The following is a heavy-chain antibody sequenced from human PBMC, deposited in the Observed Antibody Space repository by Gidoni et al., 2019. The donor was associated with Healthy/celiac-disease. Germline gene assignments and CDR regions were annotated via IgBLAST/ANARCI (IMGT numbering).Heavy chain of an antibody. CDR3: ARVAGVYYDYIWGSWHPDNWFDP. D-gene: IGHD3-16*01. CDR2: IYYSGST. V-gene: IGHV4-30-4*01. CDR1: GGSISSVDYS. Sequence: QVQLQESGPGLVTPSQTLSLTCTVSGGSISSVDYSWSWLRQPPGKGLEWIGYIYYSGSTYYNPSRKSRVTISVDTSKNQFSLKLSSVTAADTAVYYCARVAGVYYDYIWGSWHPDNWFDPWGQGTLVTVSS. J-gene: IGHJ5*02.